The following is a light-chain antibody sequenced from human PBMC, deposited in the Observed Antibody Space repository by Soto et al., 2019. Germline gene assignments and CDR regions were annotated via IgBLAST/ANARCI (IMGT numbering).Light chain of an antibody. V-gene: IGLV2-14*01. CDR2: EVS. J-gene: IGLJ3*02. CDR3: SSYTSSSTRV. CDR1: SSDVGGRNY. Sequence: QSALTQPASVSGSPGQSITISCTGTSSDVGGRNYVSWYQQHPGKAPKLMIYEVSNRPSGVSNRFSGSKSGNTASLTISGLQAEDEADYYCSSYTSSSTRVFGGGTKLTVL.